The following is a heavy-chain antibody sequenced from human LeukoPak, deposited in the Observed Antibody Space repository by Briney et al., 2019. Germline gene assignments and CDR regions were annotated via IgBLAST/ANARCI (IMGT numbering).Heavy chain of an antibody. Sequence: PSETLSLTCAVSGYSISSGYYWGWIRQPPGKGLEWIGSIYHSGSTYYNPSLKSRVTISVDTSKNQFSLKLSSVTAADTAVYYCARLGMGMGSVDCWGQGTLVTVSS. J-gene: IGHJ4*02. D-gene: IGHD7-27*01. CDR1: GYSISSGYY. V-gene: IGHV4-38-2*01. CDR2: IYHSGST. CDR3: ARLGMGMGSVDC.